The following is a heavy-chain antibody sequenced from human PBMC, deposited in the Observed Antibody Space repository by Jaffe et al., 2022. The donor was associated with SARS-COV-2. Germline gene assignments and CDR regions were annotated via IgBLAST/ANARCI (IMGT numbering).Heavy chain of an antibody. V-gene: IGHV3-23*01. D-gene: IGHD5-18*01. CDR2: LSNDGVTT. Sequence: EVQLLESGGGLVQPGGSLRLSCAASGFSLNNSVMNWVRQAPGKGLEWVSTLSNDGVTTFYTDSVKGRFTISKDNSKNTLYLEMTSLRVEDTAVYYCARRPLWSHFDNWGQGTLVTVSS. CDR1: GFSLNNSV. CDR3: ARRPLWSHFDN. J-gene: IGHJ4*02.